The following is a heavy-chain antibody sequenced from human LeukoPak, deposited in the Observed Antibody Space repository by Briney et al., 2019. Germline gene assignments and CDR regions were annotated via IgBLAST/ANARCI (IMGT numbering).Heavy chain of an antibody. CDR2: MTGSGGST. V-gene: IGHV3-23*01. CDR3: AKDLGLLWFGTFDY. J-gene: IGHJ4*02. CDR1: GFTSSTYA. D-gene: IGHD3-10*01. Sequence: GGSLRLSCAASGFTSSTYAMSWVRQAPGKGLEWVATMTGSGGSTFYGDSVKGRFTIARDNSNNMLYLQMNSLRAEDTAVYYCAKDLGLLWFGTFDYWGQGILVTVSS.